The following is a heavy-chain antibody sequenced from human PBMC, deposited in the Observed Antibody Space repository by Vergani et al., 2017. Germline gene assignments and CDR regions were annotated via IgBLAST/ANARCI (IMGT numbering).Heavy chain of an antibody. J-gene: IGHJ5*02. V-gene: IGHV4-38-2*01. Sequence: QVQLLESGPGLLKPSETLSLTCSVSGYSITSGDYWGWIRQPPGRGLEVMVRIYHTGSAYYNPSLKSRVTVSVDTSMNQVSLKLNSVTAADTAVYYCVRTVALWFGETKDGGWFDPWGQGTLVTVTS. D-gene: IGHD3-10*01. CDR3: VRTVALWFGETKDGGWFDP. CDR2: IYHTGSA. CDR1: GYSITSGDY.